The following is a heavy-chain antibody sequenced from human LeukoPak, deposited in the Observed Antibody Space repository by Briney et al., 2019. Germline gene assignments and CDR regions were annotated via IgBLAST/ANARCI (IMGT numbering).Heavy chain of an antibody. CDR2: ISAYNGNT. CDR3: AREGYYDSSGYTDAFDI. D-gene: IGHD3-22*01. Sequence: ASVWVSCTASGYTFTSYGISWVRQAPGQGLEWMGWISAYNGNTNYAQKLQGTVTITTDTSTSTAYMEPRSLRSDDTAVYYCAREGYYDSSGYTDAFDICGQGAMVTVSS. V-gene: IGHV1-18*01. J-gene: IGHJ3*02. CDR1: GYTFTSYG.